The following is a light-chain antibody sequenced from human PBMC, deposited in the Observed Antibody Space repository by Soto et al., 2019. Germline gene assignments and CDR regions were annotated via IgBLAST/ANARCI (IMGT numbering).Light chain of an antibody. V-gene: IGLV1-40*01. CDR3: QSYDSSLSGVV. J-gene: IGLJ2*01. Sequence: QSVLTQPPSVSGAPGQRVTISCTGSSSNIGAGYDVHWYQQLPGTAPKLLIYGNSNRPSGVPDRFSGSKSVTSGSLAITGLQAEDEADYYCQSYDSSLSGVVFGGGTKLTVL. CDR1: SSNIGAGYD. CDR2: GNS.